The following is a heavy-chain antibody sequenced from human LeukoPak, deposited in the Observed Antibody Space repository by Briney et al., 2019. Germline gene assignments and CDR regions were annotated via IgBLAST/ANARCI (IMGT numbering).Heavy chain of an antibody. D-gene: IGHD5-18*01. CDR2: ISYDGSNK. Sequence: GRSLRLSCAASGFTFSSYAMHWVRQAPGKGLEWVAVISYDGSNKYYADSVKGRFTISRDNSKNTLYLQMNSLRAEDTAVYYCARAGGYSYGDYWGQGTLVTVSS. CDR3: ARAGGYSYGDY. J-gene: IGHJ4*02. V-gene: IGHV3-30-3*01. CDR1: GFTFSSYA.